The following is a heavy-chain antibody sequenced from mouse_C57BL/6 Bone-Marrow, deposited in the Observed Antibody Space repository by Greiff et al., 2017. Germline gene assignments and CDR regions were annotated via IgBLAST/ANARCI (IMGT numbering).Heavy chain of an antibody. J-gene: IGHJ2*01. CDR2: ISNLAYSI. D-gene: IGHD1-1*01. V-gene: IGHV5-15*01. CDR3: ARQITTVVGDYYFDY. Sequence: EVKLMESGGGLVQPGGSLKLSCAASGFTFSDYGMAWVRQAPRKGPEWVAFISNLAYSIYYADPVTGRFTISRENAKNTLYLAMSSLRSEDTAMYYCARQITTVVGDYYFDYWGQGTTLTVSS. CDR1: GFTFSDYG.